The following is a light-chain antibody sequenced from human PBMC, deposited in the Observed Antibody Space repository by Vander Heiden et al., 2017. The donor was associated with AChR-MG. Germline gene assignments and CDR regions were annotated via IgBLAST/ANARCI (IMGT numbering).Light chain of an antibody. CDR1: QSLNSNY. V-gene: IGKV3-20*01. J-gene: IGKJ1*01. CDR2: GAS. CDR3: QQDGTSLWT. Sequence: EIVLTQSPGTLSLSPGERATLSCGASQSLNSNYLAWYQQKPGQAPRLLIFGASSRATGIPDRFSGSGSGTDFTLTISRMEPEDFSVYSCQQDGTSLWTLGQGTKVEIK.